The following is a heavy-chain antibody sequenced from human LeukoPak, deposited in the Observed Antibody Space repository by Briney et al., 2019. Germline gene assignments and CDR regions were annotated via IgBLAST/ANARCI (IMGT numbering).Heavy chain of an antibody. CDR2: ISSSGSSI. CDR3: ARDLWLAVTTTDY. Sequence: GGSLRLSCAASGFTFSSYSMSWVRQAPGKGLEWVSYISSSGSSIYYADSVKGRFTISRDNAKNSLYLQMNSLRAEDTAVYYCARDLWLAVTTTDYWGQGTLVTVSP. V-gene: IGHV3-48*01. D-gene: IGHD4-17*01. CDR1: GFTFSSYS. J-gene: IGHJ4*02.